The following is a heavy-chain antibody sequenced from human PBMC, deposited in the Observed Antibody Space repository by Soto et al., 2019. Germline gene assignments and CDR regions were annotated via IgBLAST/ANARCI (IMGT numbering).Heavy chain of an antibody. CDR3: ARGRYGDY. CDR2: ISAHNGNT. V-gene: IGHV1-18*01. D-gene: IGHD1-1*01. Sequence: QVHLVQSGAEVKKPGASVKVSCKGSGYTFTSYGITWVRQAPGQGLEWMGWISAHNGNTDYAQKLQGRVTVNRDTSTRTAYMELRSLRSDDTAVYYCARGRYGDYWGQGALGTVSS. CDR1: GYTFTSYG. J-gene: IGHJ4*02.